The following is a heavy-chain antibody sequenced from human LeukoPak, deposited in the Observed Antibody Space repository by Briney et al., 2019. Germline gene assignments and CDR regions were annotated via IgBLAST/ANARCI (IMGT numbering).Heavy chain of an antibody. V-gene: IGHV1-18*01. D-gene: IGHD1-26*01. Sequence: ASVKVSCKASGYAFNSSGISWVRQAPGERLEWTGLISAYIGNTKYALKVQGRVTMTTDTSTTTAYMELRSLRSDDTAVYYCARSGGTYLPDDFDIWGQGTMVTVSS. CDR3: ARSGGTYLPDDFDI. J-gene: IGHJ3*02. CDR1: GYAFNSSG. CDR2: ISAYIGNT.